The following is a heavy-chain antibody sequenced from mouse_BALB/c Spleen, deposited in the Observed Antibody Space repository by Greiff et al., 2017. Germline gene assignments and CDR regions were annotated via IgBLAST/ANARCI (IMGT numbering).Heavy chain of an antibody. CDR1: GYTFTSYW. CDR3: ARTSYYGNTWFAY. Sequence: QVQLQQSGAELARPGASVKLSCKASGYTFTSYWMQWVNQRPGQGLEWIGAIYPGDGDTRYTQKFKGKATLTADKSSSTAYMQLSSLASEDSAVYYCARTSYYGNTWFAYWGQGTLVTVSA. D-gene: IGHD2-10*01. CDR2: IYPGDGDT. V-gene: IGHV1-87*01. J-gene: IGHJ3*01.